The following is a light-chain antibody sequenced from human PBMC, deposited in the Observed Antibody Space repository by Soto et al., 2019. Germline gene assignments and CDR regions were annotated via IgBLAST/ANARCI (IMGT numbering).Light chain of an antibody. J-gene: IGKJ2*01. CDR3: QQYGSSPPYT. Sequence: SVGTQAPGTLSLSPGERATLSCRASQTVSSSYLAWYQQKPGPAPRLLIYGASSRAPGIPDRFSGSGSGTDFTLTISRLEPEDFAVYSCQQYGSSPPYTFGQGT. V-gene: IGKV3-20*01. CDR1: QTVSSSY. CDR2: GAS.